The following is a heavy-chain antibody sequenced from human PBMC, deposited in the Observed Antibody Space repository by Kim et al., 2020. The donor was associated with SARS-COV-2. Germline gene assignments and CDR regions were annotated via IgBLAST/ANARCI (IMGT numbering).Heavy chain of an antibody. D-gene: IGHD2-15*01. CDR2: IYHSGST. CDR3: AGRRHCSGGSCQQTFDS. V-gene: IGHV4-4*02. J-gene: IGHJ4*02. Sequence: SETLSLTCAVSGGSISSSNWWSWVRQPPGKGLVWIGEIYHSGSTTYNPSLKSRVTISVDKSNNQFSLKLSSATAAGTAVYYCAGRRHCSGGSCQQTFDSWGQGTLGTVS. CDR1: GGSISSSNW.